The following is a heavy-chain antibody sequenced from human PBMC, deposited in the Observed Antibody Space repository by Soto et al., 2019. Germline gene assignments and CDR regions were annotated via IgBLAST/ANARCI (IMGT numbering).Heavy chain of an antibody. CDR1: GFTFSSYA. J-gene: IGHJ6*02. D-gene: IGHD1-26*01. V-gene: IGHV3-30-3*01. CDR3: ARGESGSYSSYYGMDV. CDR2: ISYDGSNK. Sequence: GGSLRLSCAASGFTFSSYAMHWVRQAPGKGLEWVAVISYDGSNKYYADSVKGRFTISRDNSKNTLYLQMNSLRAEDTAVYYCARGESGSYSSYYGMDVWGQGTTVTVSS.